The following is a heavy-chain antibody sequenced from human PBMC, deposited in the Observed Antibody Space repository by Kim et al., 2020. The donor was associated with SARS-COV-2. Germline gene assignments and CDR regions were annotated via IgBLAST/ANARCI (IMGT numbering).Heavy chain of an antibody. CDR2: IRSKANSYET. V-gene: IGHV3-73*01. CDR1: GFTFSGST. Sequence: GGSLRLSCATSGFTFSGSTMHWVRQASGKGLEWVGRIRSKANSYETAYAASVKGRFTISRDDSKNTAYLQMNSLKTEDTAVYYCTRGHPYSESYWYAFDIWGQGTMVTVSS. CDR3: TRGHPYSESYWYAFDI. J-gene: IGHJ3*02. D-gene: IGHD1-26*01.